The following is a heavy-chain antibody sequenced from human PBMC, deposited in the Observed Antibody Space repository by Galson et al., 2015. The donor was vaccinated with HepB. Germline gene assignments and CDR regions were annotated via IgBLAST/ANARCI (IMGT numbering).Heavy chain of an antibody. CDR2: IYSGGST. D-gene: IGHD6-19*01. V-gene: IGHV3-53*01. Sequence: SLRLSCAASGFTVSSNYMSWVRQAPGKGLEWVSVIYSGGSTYYADSVKGRFTISRDNSKNTLYLQMNSLRAEDTAVYYCARGAVELSESFQHWGQGTLVTVSS. CDR3: ARGAVELSESFQH. CDR1: GFTVSSNY. J-gene: IGHJ1*01.